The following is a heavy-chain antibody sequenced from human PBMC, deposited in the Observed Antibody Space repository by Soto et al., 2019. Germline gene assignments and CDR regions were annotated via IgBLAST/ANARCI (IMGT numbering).Heavy chain of an antibody. J-gene: IGHJ3*02. CDR3: ARDRGVTMVRGVTYDAFDI. Sequence: PGGSLRLSCAASGFTFSSYSMNWVRQAPGKGLEWVSSISSSSSYIYYADSVKGRFTISRDNAKNSLYLQMNSLRAEDTAVYYCARDRGVTMVRGVTYDAFDIWGQGTMVTVS. CDR2: ISSSSSYI. V-gene: IGHV3-21*01. CDR1: GFTFSSYS. D-gene: IGHD3-10*01.